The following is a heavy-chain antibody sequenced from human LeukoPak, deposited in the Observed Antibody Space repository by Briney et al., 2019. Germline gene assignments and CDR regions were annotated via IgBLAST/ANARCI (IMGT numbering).Heavy chain of an antibody. Sequence: SVKVSCKASGGTFSSYTISWVRQAPGQGLEWMGGIIPIFGTANYAQKFQGRVTITTDESTSTAYMELSSLRSEDTAVYYCASPHSYEYYFDYWGQETLVTVSS. CDR1: GGTFSSYT. V-gene: IGHV1-69*05. D-gene: IGHD5-12*01. CDR2: IIPIFGTA. CDR3: ASPHSYEYYFDY. J-gene: IGHJ4*02.